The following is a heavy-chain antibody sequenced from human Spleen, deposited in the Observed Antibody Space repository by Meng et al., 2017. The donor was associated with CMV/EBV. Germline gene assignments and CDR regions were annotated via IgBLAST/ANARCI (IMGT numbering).Heavy chain of an antibody. CDR3: ARGGSTSLRFLNWFDP. D-gene: IGHD2-2*01. J-gene: IGHJ5*02. CDR2: ISSSGSTI. CDR1: GFTFSDYY. Sequence: GGSLRLSCAASGFTFSDYYMSWIRQAPGKGLEWVSYISSSGSTIYYADSVKGRFTISRDNAKNSLYLQMNSLRAEDTAVYYCARGGSTSLRFLNWFDPWGQGTLVTVSS. V-gene: IGHV3-11*01.